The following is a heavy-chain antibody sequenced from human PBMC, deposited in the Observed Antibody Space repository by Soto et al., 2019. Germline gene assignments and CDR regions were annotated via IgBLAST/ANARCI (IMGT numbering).Heavy chain of an antibody. CDR2: IIPILGIA. D-gene: IGHD5-12*01. V-gene: IGHV1-69*08. CDR1: GGTFSSYT. CDR3: ARDRGDGYNNS. Sequence: QVQLVQSGAEVKKPGSSVKVSCKASGGTFSSYTISWVRQAPGQGLEWMGRIIPILGIANYAQKFPGRVTITEDKSTSTAYMEMSSLKSEDTAVYYCARDRGDGYNNSWGQGTMVTVSS. J-gene: IGHJ3*02.